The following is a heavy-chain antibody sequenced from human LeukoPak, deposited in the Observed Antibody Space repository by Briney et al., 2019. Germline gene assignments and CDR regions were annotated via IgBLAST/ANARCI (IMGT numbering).Heavy chain of an antibody. CDR1: GHTFTSYD. V-gene: IGHV1-8*01. J-gene: IGHJ6*03. D-gene: IGHD6-6*01. CDR3: ARERGGGRYSSSSFYYYYMDV. Sequence: GASVKVSCKASGHTFTSYDINWVRQATGQGLEWMGWMNPNSGNTGYAQKFQGRVTMTRNTSISTAYMELSSLRSEDTAVYYCARERGGGRYSSSSFYYYYMDVWGKGTTVTVSS. CDR2: MNPNSGNT.